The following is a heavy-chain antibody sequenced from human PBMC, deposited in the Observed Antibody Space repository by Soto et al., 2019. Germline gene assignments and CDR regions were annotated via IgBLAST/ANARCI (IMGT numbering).Heavy chain of an antibody. Sequence: EVQLVESGGGLVQPGGSLRLSCAASGFTFSSYWMSWVRQAPGKGLEWVANIKQDGSEKYYVDSVKGRFTISRDNAKNSLYLQMNSLRAEDTAVYYCARDSSGWDDAFAIWGQGTMVTVSS. CDR2: IKQDGSEK. J-gene: IGHJ3*02. CDR1: GFTFSSYW. CDR3: ARDSSGWDDAFAI. V-gene: IGHV3-7*01. D-gene: IGHD6-19*01.